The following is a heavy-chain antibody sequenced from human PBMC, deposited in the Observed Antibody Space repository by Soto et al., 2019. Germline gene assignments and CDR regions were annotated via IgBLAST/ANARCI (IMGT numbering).Heavy chain of an antibody. Sequence: EVQLVESGGGMVKPGGSLRLSCAASGFTFSNAWMSWVRQAPGKGLEWVGRVKSKTDGATTDYAAPVKGRFITSRDDSKNTMYLQMNSLKSDDTAVYYCTTDPEDYDDAWGSYRFFDYWGQGTLVTVSS. CDR1: GFTFSNAW. CDR3: TTDPEDYDDAWGSYRFFDY. J-gene: IGHJ4*02. V-gene: IGHV3-15*01. D-gene: IGHD3-16*02. CDR2: VKSKTDGATT.